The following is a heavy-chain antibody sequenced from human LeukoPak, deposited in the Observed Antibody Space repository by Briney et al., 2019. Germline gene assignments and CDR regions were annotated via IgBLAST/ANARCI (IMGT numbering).Heavy chain of an antibody. CDR1: GSTFTNYA. D-gene: IGHD6-19*01. V-gene: IGHV3-23*01. CDR3: AKLTVAGPFDY. Sequence: GGSLRLSCAASGSTFTNYAMSWVRQAPGKGLEWVSTIGKSGGGTYYADSVKGRFTISRDNSKSTLYLQMNSLRAEDTAVYYCAKLTVAGPFDYWGQGTLVTVSS. CDR2: IGKSGGGT. J-gene: IGHJ4*02.